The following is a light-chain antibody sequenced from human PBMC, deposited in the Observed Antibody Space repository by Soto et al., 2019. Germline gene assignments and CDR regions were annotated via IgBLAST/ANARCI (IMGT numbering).Light chain of an antibody. CDR2: KAS. J-gene: IGKJ5*01. CDR1: QSISSW. V-gene: IGKV1-5*03. CDR3: QQYHNWHIT. Sequence: DIQMTQSPSTLSASVGDRVTITCRASQSISSWLASYQQKPGKAPKLLIYKASSLESGGPSRICGSGSGTEFTLTISSLQPDDFAVSYCQQYHNWHITFGQGTRLEI.